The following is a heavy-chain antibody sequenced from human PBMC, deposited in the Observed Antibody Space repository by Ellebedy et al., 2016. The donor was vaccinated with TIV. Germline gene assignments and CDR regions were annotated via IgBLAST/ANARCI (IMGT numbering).Heavy chain of an antibody. D-gene: IGHD3-10*01. V-gene: IGHV3-7*03. Sequence: PGGSLRLSCASSGVTFSSYWMSWVRQAPGKGLEWVANINQDGSEIYYVDSVKGRFTISRDNAKNSLCLQMNSLRAEDTAVYYCARGDVVYYYGSGSYSNYFDYWGLGTLVTVSS. CDR1: GVTFSSYW. J-gene: IGHJ4*02. CDR2: INQDGSEI. CDR3: ARGDVVYYYGSGSYSNYFDY.